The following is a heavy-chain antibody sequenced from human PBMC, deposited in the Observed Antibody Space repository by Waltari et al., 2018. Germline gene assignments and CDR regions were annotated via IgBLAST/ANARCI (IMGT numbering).Heavy chain of an antibody. CDR2: ISSDGTNK. CDR3: ARGDCRSTSCYSLES. J-gene: IGHJ1*01. D-gene: IGHD2-2*01. V-gene: IGHV3-30*01. Sequence: QVHLVESGGGVVKSGKSLRLSCAASGFTIKDFAMHWVRQAPGQGLEWVSVISSDGTNKYYADSVKGRFIISRDNSGSTLYLQMNSLRPQDTAIYYCARGDCRSTSCYSLESWGHGTLVTVS. CDR1: GFTIKDFA.